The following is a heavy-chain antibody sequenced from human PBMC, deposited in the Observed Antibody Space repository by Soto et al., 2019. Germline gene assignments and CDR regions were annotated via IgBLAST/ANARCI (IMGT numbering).Heavy chain of an antibody. V-gene: IGHV3-23*01. D-gene: IGHD6-19*01. J-gene: IGHJ4*02. CDR3: ANSPGYSSGWYPLFDY. CDR2: ISGGGGST. Sequence: GGSLRLSXEASGFTFSNYAMSWVRQAPGKGLEWVSAISGGGGSTYYADSVKGRFTTSRDNSKNTLYLQMNSLRAEDTAVYYCANSPGYSSGWYPLFDYWGQGTLVTVSS. CDR1: GFTFSNYA.